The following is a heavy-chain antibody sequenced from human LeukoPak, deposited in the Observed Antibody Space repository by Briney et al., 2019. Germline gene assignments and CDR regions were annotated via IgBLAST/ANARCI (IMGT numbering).Heavy chain of an antibody. CDR1: GYSFTSYW. J-gene: IGHJ3*02. CDR3: ASLRSYSDAFDI. V-gene: IGHV5-51*01. CDR2: IFPSDSDT. D-gene: IGHD2-21*01. Sequence: PGESLKISCRGSGYSFTSYWIGWVRQMPGKGLELMGMIFPSDSDTRYSPSFQGQVTISADKSISTAYLLWSSLKASDTAIYYCASLRSYSDAFDIWGQGTMVTVPS.